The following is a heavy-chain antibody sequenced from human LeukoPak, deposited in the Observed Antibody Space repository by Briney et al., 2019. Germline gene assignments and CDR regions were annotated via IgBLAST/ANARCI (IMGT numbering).Heavy chain of an antibody. CDR2: ISYDGSYK. CDR1: GFTFNNYA. CDR3: ARGDLTAYYYYYYMDV. Sequence: GGSLRLSCAASGFTFNNYAIHWVRQAPGKGLEWVAVISYDGSYKDYADSVKGRFTISRDNSKNTLYLQMNSLRAEDTAVYYCARGDLTAYYYYYYMDVWGKGTTVTVSS. V-gene: IGHV3-30*04. J-gene: IGHJ6*03.